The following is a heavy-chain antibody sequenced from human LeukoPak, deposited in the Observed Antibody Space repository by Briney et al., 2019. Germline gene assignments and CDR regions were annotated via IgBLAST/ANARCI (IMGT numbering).Heavy chain of an antibody. J-gene: IGHJ3*02. CDR3: ARGLRSAASFSDAFDI. Sequence: GGSLRLSCAASGFTFSSYSMNWVRQAPGKGLEWVSSISSSSSYIYYADSVKGRFTISRDNAKNSLYLQMNSLRAEDTAVYYCARGLRSAASFSDAFDIWGQGTMVTVSS. CDR2: ISSSSSYI. D-gene: IGHD2-2*01. V-gene: IGHV3-21*01. CDR1: GFTFSSYS.